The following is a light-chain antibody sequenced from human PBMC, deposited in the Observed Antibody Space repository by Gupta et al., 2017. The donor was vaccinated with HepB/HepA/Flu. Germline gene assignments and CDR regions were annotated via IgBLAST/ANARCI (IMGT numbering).Light chain of an antibody. J-gene: IGLJ3*02. Sequence: QSALTQPASVSGSPGQSITISCTGTSSDVGSYDLVSWYQHHPGKAPTPMSYEYRKRPSGVANRFSGSKSGNTASLTTSGTQAGDEADYYGGSYEDSSTFDLWVFGGGIKLTVL. CDR3: GSYEDSSTFDLWV. CDR2: EYR. V-gene: IGLV2-23*02. CDR1: SSDVGSYDL.